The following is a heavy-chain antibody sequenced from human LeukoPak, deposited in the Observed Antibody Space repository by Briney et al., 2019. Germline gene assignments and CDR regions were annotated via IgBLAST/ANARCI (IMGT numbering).Heavy chain of an antibody. J-gene: IGHJ4*02. V-gene: IGHV4-34*01. Sequence: PSETLSLTCAVYGGSFSGYYWSWIRQPPGKGLEWIGEINHSGSTNYNPSLKSRVTISVDTSKNQFSLKLSSVTAADTAVYYCARQVREDKYYYDSTTSTLDYWGQGTLVTVSS. CDR2: INHSGST. CDR1: GGSFSGYY. D-gene: IGHD3-22*01. CDR3: ARQVREDKYYYDSTTSTLDY.